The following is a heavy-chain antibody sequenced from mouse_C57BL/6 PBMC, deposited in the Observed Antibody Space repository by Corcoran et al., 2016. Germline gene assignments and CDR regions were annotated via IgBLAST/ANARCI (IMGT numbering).Heavy chain of an antibody. D-gene: IGHD2-13*01. CDR2: INTYSGVP. V-gene: IGHV9-3*01. CDR1: GYTFTTYG. Sequence: QIQLVQSGPELKKPGETVKISCKASGYTFTTYGMSWVKQAPGKGLKWMGWINTYSGVPTYADDFKGRFAFSLETSASTAYLQINNLKNEDTATYFCARSRDYPYAMDYWGQGTSVTVSS. J-gene: IGHJ4*01. CDR3: ARSRDYPYAMDY.